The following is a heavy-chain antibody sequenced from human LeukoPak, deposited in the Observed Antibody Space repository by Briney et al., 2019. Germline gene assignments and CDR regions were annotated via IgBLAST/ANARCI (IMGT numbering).Heavy chain of an antibody. V-gene: IGHV3-23*01. J-gene: IGHJ6*02. CDR2: ISTSGGTT. CDR1: GFTFSMYA. D-gene: IGHD1-1*01. CDR3: AKHNSMDPYYHYYGMDV. Sequence: DPGGSLRLSCAASGFTFSMYAMTWIRQAPGKGLEWVSAISTSGGTTYYADSVKGRFTISRDNSKNTLYLQMSSLRAEDTAVYYRAKHNSMDPYYHYYGMDVWGQGTTVTVSS.